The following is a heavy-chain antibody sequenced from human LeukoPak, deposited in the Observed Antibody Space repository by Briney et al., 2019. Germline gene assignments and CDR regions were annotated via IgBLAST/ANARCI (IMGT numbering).Heavy chain of an antibody. Sequence: GASVKVSCKASGYTFTGYYMHWVRQAPGQGLEWMGWINPNSGGTNYAQKFQGRVTMTRDTSICTAYMELSRLRSDDTAVYYCARYPELELLGLVRHYYYGMDVWGQGTTVTVSS. CDR1: GYTFTGYY. CDR3: ARYPELELLGLVRHYYYGMDV. CDR2: INPNSGGT. V-gene: IGHV1-2*02. J-gene: IGHJ6*02. D-gene: IGHD1-7*01.